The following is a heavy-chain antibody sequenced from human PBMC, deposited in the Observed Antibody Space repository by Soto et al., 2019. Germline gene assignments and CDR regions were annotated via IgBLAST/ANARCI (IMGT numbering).Heavy chain of an antibody. CDR1: GYTFTSYG. V-gene: IGHV1-18*01. J-gene: IGHJ3*02. CDR3: ARDRGTMVRGVTGDAFDI. CDR2: ISAYNGNT. Sequence: QVQLVQSGAEVKKPGASVKVSCKASGYTFTSYGISWVRQAPGQGLEWMGWISAYNGNTNYAQKVQGRVTMTTDKSTSTAYMEVRSLRSEDTAVYYCARDRGTMVRGVTGDAFDIWGQGTMVTVSS. D-gene: IGHD3-10*01.